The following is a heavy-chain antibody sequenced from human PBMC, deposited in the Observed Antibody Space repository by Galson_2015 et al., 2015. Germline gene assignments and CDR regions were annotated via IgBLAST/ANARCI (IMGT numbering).Heavy chain of an antibody. CDR1: GFTFSSYS. J-gene: IGHJ4*02. CDR2: ISSSSSYI. Sequence: SLRLSCAASGFTFSSYSMNWVRQAPGKGLEWVSSISSSSSYIYYADSVKGRLTISRDNAKNSLYLQMNSLRAEDTAVYYCARDLGSLGIFDYWGQGTLVTVSS. V-gene: IGHV3-21*01. D-gene: IGHD6-19*01. CDR3: ARDLGSLGIFDY.